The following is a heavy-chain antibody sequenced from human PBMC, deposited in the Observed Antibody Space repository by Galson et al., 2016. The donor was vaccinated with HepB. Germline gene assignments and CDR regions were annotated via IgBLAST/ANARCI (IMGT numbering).Heavy chain of an antibody. V-gene: IGHV3-53*01. CDR2: IYSGDST. Sequence: SLRLSCAASGFTVSSTFMTWVRQAPGKGLEWVSVIYSGDSTNYADSGMGRFTISRDNSRNTLYLQMNSLRVEDTAVYYCARGTAVTGSDPLDHWGQGTLVTVSS. CDR3: ARGTAVTGSDPLDH. CDR1: GFTVSSTF. J-gene: IGHJ5*02. D-gene: IGHD6-19*01.